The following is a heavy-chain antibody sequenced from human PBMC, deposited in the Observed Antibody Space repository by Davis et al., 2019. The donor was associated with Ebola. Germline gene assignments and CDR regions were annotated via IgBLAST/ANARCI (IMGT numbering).Heavy chain of an antibody. J-gene: IGHJ5*02. CDR1: GFTFGDYA. CDR3: AKKYDFWSGYLNWFDP. D-gene: IGHD3-3*01. Sequence: GESLKISCTASGFTFGDYAMSWFRQAPGKGLEWVANIKQDGSEKYYVDSVKGRFTISRDNSKSILYLQMNSLRADDTAVYYCAKKYDFWSGYLNWFDPWGQGTLVTVSS. CDR2: IKQDGSEK. V-gene: IGHV3-7*03.